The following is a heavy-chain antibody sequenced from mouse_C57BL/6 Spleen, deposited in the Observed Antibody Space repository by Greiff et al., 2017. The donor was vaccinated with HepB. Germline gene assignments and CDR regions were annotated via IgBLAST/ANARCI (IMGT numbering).Heavy chain of an antibody. J-gene: IGHJ3*01. CDR2: ISDGGSYT. CDR3: AREGGLRLQAWFAY. CDR1: GFTFSSYA. V-gene: IGHV5-4*01. Sequence: EVQWVESGGGLVKPGGSLKLSCAASGFTFSSYAMSWVRQTPEKRLEWVATISDGGSYTYYPDNVKGRFTISRDNAKNHLYLQMSHLKSEDTAMYYCAREGGLRLQAWFAYWGQGTLVTVSA. D-gene: IGHD3-2*02.